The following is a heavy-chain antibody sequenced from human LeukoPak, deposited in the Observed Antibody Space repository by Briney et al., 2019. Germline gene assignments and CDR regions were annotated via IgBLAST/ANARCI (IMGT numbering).Heavy chain of an antibody. CDR2: IYYTGNT. J-gene: IGHJ4*02. CDR3: ARQTGSGLFTLP. D-gene: IGHD3/OR15-3a*01. V-gene: IGHV4-39*01. Sequence: PSETLSLTCTVSGVSISSSNSYWGWIRQPPGKGLEWIGSIYYTGNTYYNASLKSRVTISIDTSRNQISLRLTSVTATDTAMYYCARQTGSGLFTLPGGQGTLVTVSS. CDR1: GVSISSSNSY.